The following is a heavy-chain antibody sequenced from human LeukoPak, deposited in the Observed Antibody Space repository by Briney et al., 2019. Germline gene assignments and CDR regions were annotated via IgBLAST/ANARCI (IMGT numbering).Heavy chain of an antibody. D-gene: IGHD3-16*01. CDR1: GVTFSSYA. V-gene: IGHV1-69*05. CDR3: ARVGLNDAFDI. J-gene: IGHJ3*02. Sequence: ASVKVSCKASGVTFSSYAISWVRQAPGQGLEWMGGIIPIFGTANYAQKFQGRVTITTDESTSTAYMELSSLRSEDTAVYYCARVGLNDAFDIWGQGTMVTVSS. CDR2: IIPIFGTA.